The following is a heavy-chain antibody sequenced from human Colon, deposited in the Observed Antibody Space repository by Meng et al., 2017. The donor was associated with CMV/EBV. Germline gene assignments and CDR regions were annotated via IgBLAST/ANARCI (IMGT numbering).Heavy chain of an antibody. CDR2: LNHSGST. D-gene: IGHD3-3*01. CDR3: ARGRNGWLLPLDS. Sequence: LLRGGGAALLRASETLSLPCVTPSGSLNACVLAWSPQAPGEGLEWIGELNHSGSTNYNPSLKSRVTISIDTSKRHFSLRLTSVTAADTAVYCCARGRNGWLLPLDSWGQGTLVTVSS. CDR1: SGSLNACV. J-gene: IGHJ4*02. V-gene: IGHV4-34*01.